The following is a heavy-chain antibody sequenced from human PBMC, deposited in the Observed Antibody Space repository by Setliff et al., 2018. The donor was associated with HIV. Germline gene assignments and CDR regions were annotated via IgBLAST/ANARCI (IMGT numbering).Heavy chain of an antibody. J-gene: IGHJ3*02. V-gene: IGHV3-74*01. D-gene: IGHD7-27*01. Sequence: GGSLRLSCAASGFSLSSYWMHWVRQAPGKGLVWVSRVNTDGSSATFADSVKGRFTISRDNAKNTMYLQMNSLRVEDTAVYFCARELPGPPGALDIWGHGTMVTVSS. CDR1: GFSLSSYW. CDR3: ARELPGPPGALDI. CDR2: VNTDGSSA.